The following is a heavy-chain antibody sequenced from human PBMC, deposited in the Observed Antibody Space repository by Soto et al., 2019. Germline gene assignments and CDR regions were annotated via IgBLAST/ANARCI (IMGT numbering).Heavy chain of an antibody. CDR2: INPNSGGT. CDR1: GYTFTGYY. J-gene: IGHJ6*02. D-gene: IGHD3-3*01. CDR3: ARETRITILTYGMDV. V-gene: IGHV1-2*02. Sequence: QVQLVQSGAEVKKPGASVKVSCKASGYTFTGYYMHWVRQAPGQGLEWMGWINPNSGGTNYAQKFQGRVTMTRDTSISTAYMELSRLRSDDTAVYYCARETRITILTYGMDVWGQGTTVTVSS.